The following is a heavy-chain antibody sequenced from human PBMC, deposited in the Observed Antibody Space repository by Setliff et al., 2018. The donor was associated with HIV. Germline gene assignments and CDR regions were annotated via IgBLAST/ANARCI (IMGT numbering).Heavy chain of an antibody. CDR3: ARTYSSNWYIDY. D-gene: IGHD6-13*01. CDR2: IYSDGST. J-gene: IGHJ4*02. V-gene: IGHV4-4*07. Sequence: SETLSLTCRVSGGSIRDYYWNWIRQPAGKGLEWIGRIYSDGSTNYNPSLKSRVTMSVDTSKNQFSLKLSSVTAADTAIYYCARTYSSNWYIDYWGQGTPVTVSS. CDR1: GGSIRDYY.